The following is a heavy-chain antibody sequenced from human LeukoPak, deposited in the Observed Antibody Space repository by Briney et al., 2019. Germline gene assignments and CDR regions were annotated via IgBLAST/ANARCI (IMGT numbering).Heavy chain of an antibody. V-gene: IGHV3-64*01. CDR1: GFTFSSYA. Sequence: GGSLRLSCAASGFTFSSYAMHWVRQAPGKGLEYVSAISSNGGSTYYANSVKGRFTISRDNSKNTLYLQMGSLRVEDTAVYYCARDAAYNWNYVDYWGQGTLVTVSS. CDR2: ISSNGGST. CDR3: ARDAAYNWNYVDY. D-gene: IGHD1-20*01. J-gene: IGHJ4*02.